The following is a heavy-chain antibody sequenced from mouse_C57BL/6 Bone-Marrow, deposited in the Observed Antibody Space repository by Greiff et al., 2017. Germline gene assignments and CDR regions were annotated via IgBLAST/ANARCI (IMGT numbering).Heavy chain of an antibody. Sequence: QVHVKQPGAELVKPGASVKLSCKASGYTFTSYWMHWVKQRPGQGLEWIGMISPNSGSTTTNEKFTGKATLTVDKSSTTAYMKLSSQTSEDSTVDYAARYITTVVATRAWFAYWGQGTLVTVSA. J-gene: IGHJ3*01. CDR2: ISPNSGST. CDR1: GYTFTSYW. V-gene: IGHV1-64*01. D-gene: IGHD1-1*01. CDR3: ARYITTVVATRAWFAY.